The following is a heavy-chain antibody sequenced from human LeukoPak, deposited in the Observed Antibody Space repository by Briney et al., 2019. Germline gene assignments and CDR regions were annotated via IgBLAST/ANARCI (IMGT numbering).Heavy chain of an antibody. V-gene: IGHV4-30-2*01. J-gene: IGHJ4*02. CDR2: IYHSGST. CDR3: ARGTCSFDY. Sequence: PSETLSLTCAVSGGSISSGGYSWSWIRQPPGKGLEWIGYIYHSGSTYYNPSLKSRVTISVDRSKNQFSLKLSSVTAADTAVYYCARGTCSFDYWGQGTLVTVSS. CDR1: GGSISSGGYS. D-gene: IGHD1-1*01.